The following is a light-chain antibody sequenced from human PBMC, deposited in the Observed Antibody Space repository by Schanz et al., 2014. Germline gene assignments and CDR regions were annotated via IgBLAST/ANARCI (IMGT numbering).Light chain of an antibody. CDR1: QSVSSNY. CDR3: QQTYSTFWT. V-gene: IGKV3-20*01. Sequence: EIVLTQSPGTLSLSPGERATLSCRASQSVSSNYLAWYQQKPGQAPRLLIYGASSRATGIPDRFSGSGSGTDFTLTINRLEPEDFATYYCQQTYSTFWTFGQGTKVEI. CDR2: GAS. J-gene: IGKJ1*01.